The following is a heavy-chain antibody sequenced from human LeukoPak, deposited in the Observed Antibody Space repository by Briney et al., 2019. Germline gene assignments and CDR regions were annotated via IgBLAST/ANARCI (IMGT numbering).Heavy chain of an antibody. CDR1: GGTFGSYA. J-gene: IGHJ3*02. CDR3: ARQTTMVRGVFDAFDI. Sequence: GSSVKVSCKASGGTFGSYAISWVRQATGQGLEWMGGIVPIFGTANYAQKFQGRVTITADKSTSTAYMELSSLRSEDTAVYYCARQTTMVRGVFDAFDIWGQGTMVTVSS. CDR2: IVPIFGTA. D-gene: IGHD3-10*01. V-gene: IGHV1-69*06.